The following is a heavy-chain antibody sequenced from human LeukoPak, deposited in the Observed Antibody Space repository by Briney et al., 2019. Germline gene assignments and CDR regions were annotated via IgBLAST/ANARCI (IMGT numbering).Heavy chain of an antibody. CDR1: GYTFTSYY. CDR3: ARDRLYEHGVGSKHFDY. V-gene: IGHV1-46*01. CDR2: INPSGGST. D-gene: IGHD2-8*01. Sequence: ASVKVPCKASGYTFTSYYMHWVRQAPGQGLEWMGIINPSGGSTSYAQKFQGRVTMTRDMSTSTVYMELSSLRSEDTAVYYCARDRLYEHGVGSKHFDYWGQGTLVTVSS. J-gene: IGHJ4*02.